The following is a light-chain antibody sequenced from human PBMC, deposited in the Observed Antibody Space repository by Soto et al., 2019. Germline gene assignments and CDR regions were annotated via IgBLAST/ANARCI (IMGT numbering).Light chain of an antibody. J-gene: IGKJ5*01. CDR3: QQYTSSLNT. Sequence: EIAFKQPPATLYLTPGERATLSCRASQSVSSSLAWYQQKLGQAPRLLIYEASDRATGIPARFSGSGSGTDLTITISRLEPEDFEVYYCQQYTSSLNTFGQGTRLEIK. CDR1: QSVSSS. CDR2: EAS. V-gene: IGKV3-11*01.